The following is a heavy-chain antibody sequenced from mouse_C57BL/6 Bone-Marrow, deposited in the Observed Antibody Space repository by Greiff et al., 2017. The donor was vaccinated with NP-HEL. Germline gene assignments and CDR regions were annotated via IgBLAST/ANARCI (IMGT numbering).Heavy chain of an antibody. D-gene: IGHD1-1*01. V-gene: IGHV1-64*01. CDR2: IHPNSGST. CDR1: GYTFTSYW. J-gene: IGHJ2*01. Sequence: QVQLQQPGAELVKPGASVKLSCKASGYTFTSYWMHWVKQRPGQGLEWIGMIHPNSGSTNYNEKFKSKATLTVDKSSSTAYMQLSSLTSEDSAVYYCAREGGYYGSSPDYWGQGTTLTVSS. CDR3: AREGGYYGSSPDY.